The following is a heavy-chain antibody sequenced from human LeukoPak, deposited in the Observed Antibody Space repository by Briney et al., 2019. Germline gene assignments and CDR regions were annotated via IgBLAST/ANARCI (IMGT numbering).Heavy chain of an antibody. Sequence: SETLSLTCTVSGGSISSGGYYWSWIRQHPGKGLEWIGYIYYSGSTYYNPSLKSRVTISVDTSKNQFSLKLSSVTAADTAIYYCARTYSSGWAFFDYWGQGNMVTVSS. CDR3: ARTYSSGWAFFDY. V-gene: IGHV4-31*03. CDR1: GGSISSGGYY. D-gene: IGHD6-19*01. J-gene: IGHJ4*02. CDR2: IYYSGST.